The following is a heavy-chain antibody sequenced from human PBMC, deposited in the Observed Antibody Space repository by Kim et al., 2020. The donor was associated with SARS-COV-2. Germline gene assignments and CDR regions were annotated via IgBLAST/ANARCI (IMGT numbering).Heavy chain of an antibody. CDR3: ATIAVGPFDY. J-gene: IGHJ4*02. Sequence: TSYADSVKCRFTISRDNAKNTLYLQMNSLRAEDTAVYYCATIAVGPFDYWGQGTLVTVSS. V-gene: IGHV3-74*01. CDR2: T. D-gene: IGHD6-19*01.